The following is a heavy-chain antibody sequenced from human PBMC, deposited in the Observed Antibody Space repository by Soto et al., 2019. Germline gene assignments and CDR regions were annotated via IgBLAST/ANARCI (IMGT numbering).Heavy chain of an antibody. CDR2: ISSSGSTI. J-gene: IGHJ4*02. D-gene: IGHD6-6*01. V-gene: IGHV3-11*01. CDR1: GFIFSDYY. Sequence: GGSLRLSCAASGFIFSDYYMSWIRQAPGKGLEWVSYISSSGSTIYYADSVKGRFTISRDNAKNSLYLQMNSLRAEDTAVYYCAGDLEYSSSSVGYWGQGTLVTVSS. CDR3: AGDLEYSSSSVGY.